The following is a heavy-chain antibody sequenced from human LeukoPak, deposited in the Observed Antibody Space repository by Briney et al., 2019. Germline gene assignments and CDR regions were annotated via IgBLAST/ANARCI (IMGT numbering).Heavy chain of an antibody. V-gene: IGHV1-69*05. Sequence: SVKVSCKASGGTFSSYAISRVRQAPGQGLEWMGRIIPIFGTANYAQKFQGRVTITTDESTSTAYMELSSLRSEDTAVYYCARVSYGSGSYWEQIYAFDIWGQGTMVTVSS. CDR3: ARVSYGSGSYWEQIYAFDI. CDR1: GGTFSSYA. D-gene: IGHD3-10*01. CDR2: IIPIFGTA. J-gene: IGHJ3*02.